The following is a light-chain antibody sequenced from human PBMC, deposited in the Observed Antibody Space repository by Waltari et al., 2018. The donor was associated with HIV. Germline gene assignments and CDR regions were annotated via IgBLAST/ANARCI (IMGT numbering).Light chain of an antibody. Sequence: AIRMTQSPSSFSASTGDRVTITCRASQGISSYLAWYQQRPGRAPKLLIYGASSLQSGFPSRISVSGSGTDFTLTISCLQSEDFATYYCQPYYSYPPTFGQGTKVEIK. CDR2: GAS. CDR1: QGISSY. J-gene: IGKJ1*01. CDR3: QPYYSYPPT. V-gene: IGKV1-8*01.